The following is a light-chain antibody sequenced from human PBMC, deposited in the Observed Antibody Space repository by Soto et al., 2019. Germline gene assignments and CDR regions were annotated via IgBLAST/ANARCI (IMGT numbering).Light chain of an antibody. CDR3: QQYNNWPGT. Sequence: EIVLTQSPGTLSVSPGERATLSCRASQSVSSKLAWYQQKPGQAPRLLFYGASTGATGIPARFSGRGSETEFTLSINSLQSEDFAVYYCQQYNNWPGTFGQGTKVEIK. CDR1: QSVSSK. CDR2: GAS. V-gene: IGKV3-15*01. J-gene: IGKJ1*01.